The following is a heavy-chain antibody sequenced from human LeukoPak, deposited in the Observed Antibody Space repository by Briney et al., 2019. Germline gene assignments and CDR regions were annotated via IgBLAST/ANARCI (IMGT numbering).Heavy chain of an antibody. D-gene: IGHD2-15*01. J-gene: IGHJ4*02. CDR1: GFTFSNAW. CDR2: IKSKTDGGTT. V-gene: IGHV3-15*07. CDR3: TTDTLDLVVVAATDGYYFDY. Sequence: TGGTLRLSCAASGFTFSNAWMNWVRQAPGKGLEWVGRIKSKTDGGTTDYAAPVKGRFTISRDDSKNTLYLQMNSLKTEDTAMYYCTTDTLDLVVVAATDGYYFDYWGQGTLVTVSS.